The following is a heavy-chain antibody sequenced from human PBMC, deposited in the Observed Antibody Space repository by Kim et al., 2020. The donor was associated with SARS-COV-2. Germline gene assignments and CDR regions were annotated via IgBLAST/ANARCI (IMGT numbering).Heavy chain of an antibody. V-gene: IGHV3-23*01. D-gene: IGHD1-7*01. CDR1: GFTFSSSA. J-gene: IGHJ4*02. CDR2: ISPAANTK. Sequence: GGSLRLSCEASGFTFSSSAMTWVRQAPGKGLEWVSAISPAANTKYYADAVKGRFTTSRDNSKNTVFLQISSLRAEDTAIYYCAKNYQASVSYDFWGQGTLVTVSS. CDR3: AKNYQASVSYDF.